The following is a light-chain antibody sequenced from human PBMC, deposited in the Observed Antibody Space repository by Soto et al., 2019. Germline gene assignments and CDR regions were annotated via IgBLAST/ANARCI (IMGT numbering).Light chain of an antibody. J-gene: IGKJ1*01. CDR3: HQYDSPLWT. V-gene: IGKV3-20*01. Sequence: ENVLTQSPGTLSLSPRERATLSCRASQTVGSSYLAWYQQKPGQAPRLLIYSTSTRATGIPDRFSGSGSGTDFTLTIRRLEPEDFAVYYCHQYDSPLWTFGQGTKVEIK. CDR1: QTVGSSY. CDR2: STS.